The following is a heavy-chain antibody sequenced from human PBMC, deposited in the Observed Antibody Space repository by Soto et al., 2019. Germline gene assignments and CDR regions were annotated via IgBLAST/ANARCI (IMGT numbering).Heavy chain of an antibody. J-gene: IGHJ6*02. D-gene: IGHD5-18*01. CDR3: ARDRYSYGSGPYYYYYYGMDV. V-gene: IGHV1-18*01. CDR1: GYTSTSYG. CDR2: ISAYNGNT. Sequence: ASVKVSCKASGYTSTSYGISWVRQAPGQGLEWMGWISAYNGNTNYAQKLQGRVTMTTDTSTSTAYMELRSLRSDDTAVYYCARDRYSYGSGPYYYYYYGMDVWGQGTTVTVSS.